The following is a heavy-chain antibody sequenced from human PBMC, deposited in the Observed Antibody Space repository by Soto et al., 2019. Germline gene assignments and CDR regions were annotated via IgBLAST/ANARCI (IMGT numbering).Heavy chain of an antibody. CDR2: ISHDGSDI. D-gene: IGHD3-16*01. Sequence: QVQLVESGGGVVQPGRSLRVSCAASGFTFSSYGMHWVRQAPGKGLEWVAAISHDGSDIYYADSVKGRLTVSRDNTKSTLYLQMNSLRAEDTAVYYCAKTPWGTYYTINFDSWGQGTLVTVSS. V-gene: IGHV3-30*18. CDR3: AKTPWGTYYTINFDS. J-gene: IGHJ4*02. CDR1: GFTFSSYG.